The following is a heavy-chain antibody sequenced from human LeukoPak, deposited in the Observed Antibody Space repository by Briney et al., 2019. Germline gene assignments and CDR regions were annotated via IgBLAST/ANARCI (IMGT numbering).Heavy chain of an antibody. CDR1: GFTFSSYA. Sequence: PGRSLRLSCAASGFTFSSYAMHWVRQAPGKGLEWVAVISYDGSNKYYADSVKGRFTISRDNSKNTLYLQMNSLRAEDTAVYYCARDQILTDSGSYYPPLDYWGQGTLVTVSS. J-gene: IGHJ4*02. V-gene: IGHV3-30-3*01. D-gene: IGHD1-26*01. CDR3: ARDQILTDSGSYYPPLDY. CDR2: ISYDGSNK.